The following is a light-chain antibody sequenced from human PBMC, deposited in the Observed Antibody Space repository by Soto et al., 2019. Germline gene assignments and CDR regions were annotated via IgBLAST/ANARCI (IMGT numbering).Light chain of an antibody. CDR2: QVS. Sequence: DVVMTQSPLSLSVTLGQPASISCRSSQGLVYSDGNTFLNWFHQRPGQSPRRLIYQVSNRDSGVPDRFIGGGSGTDYTLTISRVEAEDVGIYYCVQGTHWPWTFGQGTKVEIK. V-gene: IGKV2-30*01. J-gene: IGKJ1*01. CDR1: QGLVYSDGNTF. CDR3: VQGTHWPWT.